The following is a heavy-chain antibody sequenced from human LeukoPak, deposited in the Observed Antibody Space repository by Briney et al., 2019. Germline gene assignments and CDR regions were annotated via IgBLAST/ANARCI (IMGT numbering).Heavy chain of an antibody. Sequence: SETLSLTCAVYGGSFSGYYWSWIRRPPGKGLEWIGEINHSGSTNYNPSLKSRVTISVDTSKNQFSLKLSSVTAADTAVYYCARALGQWLVHFGWFDPWGQGTLVTVSS. CDR1: GGSFSGYY. CDR3: ARALGQWLVHFGWFDP. CDR2: INHSGST. J-gene: IGHJ5*02. V-gene: IGHV4-34*01. D-gene: IGHD6-19*01.